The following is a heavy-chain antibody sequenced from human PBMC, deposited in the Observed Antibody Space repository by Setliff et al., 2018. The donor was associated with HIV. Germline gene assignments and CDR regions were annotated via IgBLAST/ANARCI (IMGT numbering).Heavy chain of an antibody. Sequence: GGSLRLSCAASGFTFSSHWMHWVRQAPGKGLVWVTRINTDGSSTSYADSVKGRFTISRDNAKNTLYLQMSSLRAEDTAIYYCARDLIWGASDYWGEGTLVTVSS. CDR2: INTDGSST. CDR1: GFTFSSHW. D-gene: IGHD7-27*01. V-gene: IGHV3-74*01. CDR3: ARDLIWGASDY. J-gene: IGHJ4*02.